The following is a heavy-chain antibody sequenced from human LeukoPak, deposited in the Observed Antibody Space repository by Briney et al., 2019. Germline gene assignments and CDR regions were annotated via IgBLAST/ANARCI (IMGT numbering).Heavy chain of an antibody. V-gene: IGHV3-23*01. CDR1: GFTFSSYG. CDR3: AKDGEIAVADPGEGDY. J-gene: IGHJ4*02. D-gene: IGHD6-19*01. CDR2: ISGSGGST. Sequence: PGGSLRLFCAASGFTFSSYGMHWVRQAPGKGLEWVSAISGSGGSTYYADSVKGRFTISRDNSKNTLYLQMNSLRAEDTAVYYCAKDGEIAVADPGEGDYWGQGTLVTVSS.